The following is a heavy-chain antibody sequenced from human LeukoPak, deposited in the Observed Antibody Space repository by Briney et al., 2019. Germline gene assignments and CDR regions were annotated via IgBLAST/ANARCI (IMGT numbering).Heavy chain of an antibody. D-gene: IGHD4-17*01. V-gene: IGHV1-24*01. J-gene: IGHJ6*03. CDR1: GYTLTELS. Sequence: ASVKVSCKVSGYTLTELSMHWVRQAPGKGLEWMGGFDPEDGETIYAQKFQGRVTMTRDTSISTAYMELSRLRSDDTAVYYCARESGYGEHNYYYYYMDVWGKGTTVTISS. CDR2: FDPEDGET. CDR3: ARESGYGEHNYYYYYMDV.